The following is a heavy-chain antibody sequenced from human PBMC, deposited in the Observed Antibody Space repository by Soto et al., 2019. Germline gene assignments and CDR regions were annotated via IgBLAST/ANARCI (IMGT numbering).Heavy chain of an antibody. D-gene: IGHD5-18*01. CDR3: ARGGYSYGLHLPFDY. V-gene: IGHV1-69*01. CDR2: IIPIFGTA. J-gene: IGHJ4*02. Sequence: QVQLVQSGAEVKKPGSSVKVSCKASGGTFSSYAISWVRQAPGQGLEWMGGIIPIFGTANYAQKCQGRVTITADESTSTGYMELRSLRSEDTAVYYCARGGYSYGLHLPFDYWGQGTLVTVSS. CDR1: GGTFSSYA.